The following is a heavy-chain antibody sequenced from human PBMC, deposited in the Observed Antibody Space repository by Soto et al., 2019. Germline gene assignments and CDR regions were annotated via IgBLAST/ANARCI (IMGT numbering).Heavy chain of an antibody. D-gene: IGHD3-10*01. CDR2: ISYDGSNK. Sequence: QVQLVESGGGVVQPGRSLRLSCAACGFPVTTYGMHWVREGPGKGLEWVAVISYDGSNKYYADSVKGRFTISRDNSKNTLYLQMNSLRPEDTALYYCVGGQYYFDYRGQGTLVTVSS. J-gene: IGHJ4*02. CDR3: VGGQYYFDY. CDR1: GFPVTTYG. V-gene: IGHV3-30*03.